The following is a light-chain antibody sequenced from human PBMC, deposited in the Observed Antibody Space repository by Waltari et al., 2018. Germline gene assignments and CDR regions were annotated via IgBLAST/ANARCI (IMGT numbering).Light chain of an antibody. V-gene: IGKV1-39*01. J-gene: IGKJ1*01. CDR1: QSISSY. Sequence: DIQMTQSPSSLYASVGDRVTITCRASQSISSYLNWDQQKPGKAPKLLINAASSLQSGGPSRFSGSGSVTDFTLTISSLQPEDFATYYSQQRWAFGQVTKVEIK. CDR2: AAS. CDR3: QQRWA.